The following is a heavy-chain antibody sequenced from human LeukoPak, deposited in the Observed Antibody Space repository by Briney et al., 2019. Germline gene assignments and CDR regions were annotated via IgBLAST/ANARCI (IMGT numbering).Heavy chain of an antibody. D-gene: IGHD3-22*01. CDR3: ARGGDYSGYYFDY. V-gene: IGHV4-59*01. CDR2: IYYSGST. CDR1: ISGDSISNYY. J-gene: IGHJ4*02. Sequence: SETLSLTCTVSISGDSISNYYWSWIRQPPGKGLEGIGHIYYSGSTNYNPSLKSRVTISVDTSKNQFSLKLSSVTAADTAVYHCARGGDYSGYYFDYWGQGILVTVSS.